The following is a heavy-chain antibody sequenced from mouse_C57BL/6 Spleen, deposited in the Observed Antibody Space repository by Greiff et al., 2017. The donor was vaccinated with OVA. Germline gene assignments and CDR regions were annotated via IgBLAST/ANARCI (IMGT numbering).Heavy chain of an antibody. CDR2: ISSGSSTI. J-gene: IGHJ2*01. Sequence: EVMLVESGGGLVKPGGSLKLSCAASGFTFSDYGMHWVRQAPEKGLEWVAYISSGSSTIYYADTVKGRFPISRDNAKNTLFLKMTSQRTEDTDRYSCARWSWTGDYCRPGPTLTVSS. V-gene: IGHV5-17*01. CDR3: ARWSWTGDY. CDR1: GFTFSDYG.